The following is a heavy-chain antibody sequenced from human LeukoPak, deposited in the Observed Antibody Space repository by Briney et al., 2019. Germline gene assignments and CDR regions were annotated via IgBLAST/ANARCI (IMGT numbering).Heavy chain of an antibody. J-gene: IGHJ5*02. CDR3: ARDRTPKFNIAAAGTSWFDP. D-gene: IGHD6-13*01. Sequence: GRSLRLSCAASGFTFSSYAMHWVRQAPGKGLEWVAVISYDGSNKYYADSVKGRFTISRDSSKNTLYLQMSSLRAEDTAMYYCARDRTPKFNIAAAGTSWFDPWGQGTLVTVSS. CDR1: GFTFSSYA. CDR2: ISYDGSNK. V-gene: IGHV3-30*15.